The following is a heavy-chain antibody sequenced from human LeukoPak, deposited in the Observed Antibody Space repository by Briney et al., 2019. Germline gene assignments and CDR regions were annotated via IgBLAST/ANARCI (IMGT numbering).Heavy chain of an antibody. CDR1: GYTFSSYE. J-gene: IGHJ4*02. V-gene: IGHV1-3*01. CDR2: INAGNGDT. CDR3: ARAQLGSNRPGDY. D-gene: IGHD6-13*01. Sequence: ASVKVSCKASGYTFSSYEIHWVRQAPGQRLEWMGWINAGNGDTKFSQKFQGKVTITRDTSASTDYMELSSLRSEDTAVYYCARAQLGSNRPGDYWGQGTLVTVSS.